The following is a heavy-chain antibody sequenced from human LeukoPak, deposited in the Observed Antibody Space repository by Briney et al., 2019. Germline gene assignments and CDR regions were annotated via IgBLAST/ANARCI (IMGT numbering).Heavy chain of an antibody. D-gene: IGHD1-26*01. J-gene: IGHJ6*02. V-gene: IGHV1-69*13. Sequence: ASVKVSCKASGGTFSSYAISWVRQAPGQGLEWMGGIISIFGTANYAQKFQGRVTITADESTSTAYMELSSLRSEDTAVYYCAREGSFVSGYYYYGMDVWGQGTTVTVSS. CDR3: AREGSFVSGYYYYGMDV. CDR2: IISIFGTA. CDR1: GGTFSSYA.